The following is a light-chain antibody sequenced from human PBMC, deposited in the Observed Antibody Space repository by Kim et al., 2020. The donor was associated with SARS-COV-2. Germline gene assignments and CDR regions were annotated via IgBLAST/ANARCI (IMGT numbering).Light chain of an antibody. J-gene: IGLJ3*02. V-gene: IGLV1-40*01. Sequence: QRVTILCTGSSSNIGAGYDVHWYQQLPGTAPKLLMYGNNNRPSRVPDRFSGSKSGTSAALAIIGLQAEDEAEYFCQSYDSSLSGWVFGGGTQLTVL. CDR2: GNN. CDR1: SSNIGAGYD. CDR3: QSYDSSLSGWV.